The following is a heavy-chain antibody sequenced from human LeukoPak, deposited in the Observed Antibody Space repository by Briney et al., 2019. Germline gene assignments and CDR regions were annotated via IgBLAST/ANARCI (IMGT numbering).Heavy chain of an antibody. V-gene: IGHV3-7*01. J-gene: IGHJ4*02. CDR2: IKQDGSGK. CDR1: GFTFSTHW. CDR3: ARDVGVIAVAGTGFGSHDY. Sequence: PGGSLRLSCAASGFTFSTHWMSWVRQAPGKGLEWVANIKQDGSGKYYVDSVKGRFTISRDNAKNSLYLQMNSLRAEDTAVYYCARDVGVIAVAGTGFGSHDYWGQGSLVTVSS. D-gene: IGHD6-19*01.